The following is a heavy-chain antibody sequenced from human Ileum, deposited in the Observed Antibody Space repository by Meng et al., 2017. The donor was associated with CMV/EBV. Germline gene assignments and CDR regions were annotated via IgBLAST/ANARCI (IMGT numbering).Heavy chain of an antibody. V-gene: IGHV4-4*01. J-gene: IGHJ5*02. Sequence: SLTCDVSGASIDSGLWLGWVRQAPGKGLEWIGEIYQTASTKYNPSLRSRVAISMDKTKNQFSLNLSSVTAADTAFYCCAISPSQDPVPWGQGTLVTVSS. CDR1: GASIDSGLW. CDR2: IYQTAST. CDR3: AISPSQDPVP.